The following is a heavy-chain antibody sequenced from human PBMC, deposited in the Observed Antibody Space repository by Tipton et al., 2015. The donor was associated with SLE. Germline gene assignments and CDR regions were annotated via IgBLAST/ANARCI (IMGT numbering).Heavy chain of an antibody. CDR2: IYSGGST. CDR1: GFTVSSHY. V-gene: IGHV3-66*02. D-gene: IGHD6-13*01. Sequence: SLRLSCAASGFTVSSHYMSWVRQAPGKGLEWVSVIYSGGSTYYADSVKGRFTISRDNSKNTLYLQMNSLRAEDTAVYYCARWWGIAAAGTRDYWGQGTLVTVSS. J-gene: IGHJ4*02. CDR3: ARWWGIAAAGTRDY.